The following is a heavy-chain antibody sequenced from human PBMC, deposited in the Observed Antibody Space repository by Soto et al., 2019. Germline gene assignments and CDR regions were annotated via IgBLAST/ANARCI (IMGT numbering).Heavy chain of an antibody. CDR3: VRLIGNSWLDC. CDR1: GDSVSSSSVT. D-gene: IGHD1-26*01. Sequence: PSQTLSLTCAISGDSVSSSSVTWNWIRQSPSRGLEWLGRTYYRSKWYNDYAESVKSRITINPDTSKNQFSLHLNSVTPEDTAVYYCVRLIGNSWLDCWGQGSLVPVSS. J-gene: IGHJ5*01. V-gene: IGHV6-1*01. CDR2: TYYRSKWYN.